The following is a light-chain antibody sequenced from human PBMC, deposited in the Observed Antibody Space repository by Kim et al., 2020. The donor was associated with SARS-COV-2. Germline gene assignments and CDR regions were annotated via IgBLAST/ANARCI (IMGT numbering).Light chain of an antibody. CDR1: QSISSW. Sequence: ASVGDRVTITCRASQSISSWLAWYQQKPGKALKLLIYDASSLESGVPSRFSGSGSGTEFTLTISSLQPDDFATYYCQQYNSYPLTFGPGTKVDIK. CDR2: DAS. J-gene: IGKJ3*01. V-gene: IGKV1-5*01. CDR3: QQYNSYPLT.